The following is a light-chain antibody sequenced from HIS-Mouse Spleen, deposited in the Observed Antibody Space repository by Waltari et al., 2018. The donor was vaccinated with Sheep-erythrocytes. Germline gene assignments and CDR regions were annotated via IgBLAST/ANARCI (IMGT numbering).Light chain of an antibody. CDR2: AAS. V-gene: IGKV1-6*01. J-gene: IGKJ2*01. Sequence: AIQMTPSPSSLSASVGGSVTITCRASQGIRNDLGWYQQKPGKAPKLLIYAASSLQSGVPSRFSGSGSGTDFTLTISSLQPEDFATYYCLQDYNYPYTFGQGTKLEIK. CDR1: QGIRND. CDR3: LQDYNYPYT.